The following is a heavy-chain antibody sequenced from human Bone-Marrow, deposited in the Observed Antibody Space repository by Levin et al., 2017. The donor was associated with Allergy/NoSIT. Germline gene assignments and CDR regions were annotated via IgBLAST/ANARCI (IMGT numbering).Heavy chain of an antibody. D-gene: IGHD6-19*01. CDR1: GFTFSNYW. CDR2: IKQDGREK. J-gene: IGHJ4*02. V-gene: IGHV3-7*01. CDR3: SSYSDAWYDNY. Sequence: LSLTCAASGFTFSNYWMTWVRQAPGKGPEWVANIKQDGREKNYVDSVKGRFTISRDNAKSSLYLQMNSLRAEDTAVYYCSSYSDAWYDNYWGQGTLVTVSS.